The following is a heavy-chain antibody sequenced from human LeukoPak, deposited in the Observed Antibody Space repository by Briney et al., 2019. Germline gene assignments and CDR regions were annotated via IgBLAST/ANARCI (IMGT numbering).Heavy chain of an antibody. J-gene: IGHJ4*02. CDR1: GGSISSYY. Sequence: SETLSLTCTVSGGSISSYYWSWIRQPAGKGLEWIGRIYTSGSTNYNPSLKSRVTISVDKSKNQFSLKLSSVPAADTAVYYCARDPPPYSGSYQGYFDYWGQGTLVTVSS. D-gene: IGHD1-26*01. CDR3: ARDPPPYSGSYQGYFDY. CDR2: IYTSGST. V-gene: IGHV4-4*07.